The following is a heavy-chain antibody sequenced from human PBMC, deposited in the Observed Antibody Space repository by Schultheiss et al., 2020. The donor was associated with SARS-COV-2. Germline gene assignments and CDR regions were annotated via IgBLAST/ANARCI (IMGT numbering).Heavy chain of an antibody. CDR1: GGSISSSSYY. CDR2: IYYSGST. Sequence: SETLSLTCTVSGGSISSSSYYWGWIRQPPGKGLEWIGSIYYSGSTYYNPSLKSRVTISVDTSKNQFSLKLSSVTAADTAVYYCARLLRMETMSRIAVAGMPYWGQGTLVTVSS. J-gene: IGHJ4*02. CDR3: ARLLRMETMSRIAVAGMPY. V-gene: IGHV4-39*01. D-gene: IGHD6-19*01.